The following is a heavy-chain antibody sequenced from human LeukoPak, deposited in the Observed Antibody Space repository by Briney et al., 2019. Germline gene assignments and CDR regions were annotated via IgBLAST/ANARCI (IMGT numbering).Heavy chain of an antibody. V-gene: IGHV3-7*03. Sequence: TGGSLRLSCAASGFTFSSYWMTWVRQAPGKGLEWVANINQVGNEKYYVDSVKGRFTISRDNSKNTLYLQMNSLRAEDTAVYYCAKVQDYWGQGTLVTVSS. CDR3: AKVQDY. CDR2: INQVGNEK. CDR1: GFTFSSYW. J-gene: IGHJ4*02.